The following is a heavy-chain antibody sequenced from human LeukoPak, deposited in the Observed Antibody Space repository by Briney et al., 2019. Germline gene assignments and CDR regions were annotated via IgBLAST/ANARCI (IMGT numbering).Heavy chain of an antibody. CDR1: GYSISSGYF. J-gene: IGHJ4*02. D-gene: IGHD6-6*01. CDR2: IHFGESP. V-gene: IGHV4-38-2*01. Sequence: PSETLSLTCSVSGYSISSGYFWGWLRQPPGKGLEWIGIIHFGESPYYSPSLESRFTISIDTSKNQFSLKLSSVTAADTAVYYCARGLAARHLLDYWGQGTLVTVSS. CDR3: ARGLAARHLLDY.